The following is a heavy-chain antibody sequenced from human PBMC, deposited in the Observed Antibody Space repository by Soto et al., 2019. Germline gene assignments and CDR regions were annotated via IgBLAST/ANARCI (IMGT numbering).Heavy chain of an antibody. CDR3: ASPKVTGYCSSSSCQTDGLDV. Sequence: SETLSLTCAVYGGTLSGNYWSWIRQPPGKGLEWIGEIHHSGNSNYNPSLRSRVTISVDTSKNQFSLKLSSVTAADTAVYYCASPKVTGYCSSSSCQTDGLDVWGQGTTVTVSS. CDR1: GGTLSGNY. D-gene: IGHD2-2*01. CDR2: IHHSGNS. V-gene: IGHV4-34*01. J-gene: IGHJ6*02.